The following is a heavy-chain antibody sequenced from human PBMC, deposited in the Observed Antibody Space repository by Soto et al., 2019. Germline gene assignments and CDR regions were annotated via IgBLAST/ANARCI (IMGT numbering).Heavy chain of an antibody. CDR1: GFNFNTFA. V-gene: IGHV3-23*01. Sequence: PGGSLRLSCAASGFNFNTFAMSWIRQAPGKGLEWVSHISSSGGSRDYADSVRGRFTISRDNSKNVLFLQMNSLRADDTATYYCAKGKISTTTYTSFDSWGQGTLVTVSS. CDR2: ISSSGGSR. J-gene: IGHJ5*01. D-gene: IGHD1-26*01. CDR3: AKGKISTTTYTSFDS.